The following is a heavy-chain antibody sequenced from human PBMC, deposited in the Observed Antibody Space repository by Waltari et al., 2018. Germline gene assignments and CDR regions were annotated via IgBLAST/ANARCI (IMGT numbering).Heavy chain of an antibody. CDR2: MKYPRNT. V-gene: IGHV4-34*01. J-gene: IGHJ5*02. CDR1: GASFTSYY. D-gene: IGHD3-3*01. CDR3: TRGGNYDFWSHRPHVDP. Sequence: QVQLQQWGAGLLKPSETLSLTCSVSGASFTSYYWAWVRHVPGKGLEWIGRMKYPRNTNNTPSVTSRVAISIDTSRSRFSLTVFSVTAADTGLYFCTRGGNYDFWSHRPHVDPWGQGTQVTVSS.